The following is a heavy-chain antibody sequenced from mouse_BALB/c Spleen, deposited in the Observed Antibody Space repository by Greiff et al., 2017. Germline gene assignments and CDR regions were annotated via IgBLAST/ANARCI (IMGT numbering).Heavy chain of an antibody. CDR1: GFTFSDYY. D-gene: IGHD1-1*01. Sequence: EVKLVESGGGLVKPGGSLKLSCAASGFTFSDYYMYWVRQTPEKRLEWVATISDGGSYTYYPDSVKGRFTISRDNAKNNLYLQMSSLKSEDTAMYYCARRYGSSYGDAMDYWGQGTSVTVSS. CDR3: ARRYGSSYGDAMDY. CDR2: ISDGGSYT. J-gene: IGHJ4*01. V-gene: IGHV5-4*02.